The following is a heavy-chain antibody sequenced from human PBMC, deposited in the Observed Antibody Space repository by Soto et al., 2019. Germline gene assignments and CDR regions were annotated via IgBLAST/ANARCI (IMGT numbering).Heavy chain of an antibody. CDR3: ARAELVGATDY. J-gene: IGHJ4*02. CDR2: IYYSGST. D-gene: IGHD1-26*01. V-gene: IGHV4-31*03. CDR1: GGSISSGGYY. Sequence: TLSLTCTVSGGSISSGGYYWSWIRQHPGKGLEWIGYIYYSGSTYYNPSPKSRVTISVDTSKNQFSLKLSSVTAADTAVYYCARAELVGATDYWGQGTLVTVSS.